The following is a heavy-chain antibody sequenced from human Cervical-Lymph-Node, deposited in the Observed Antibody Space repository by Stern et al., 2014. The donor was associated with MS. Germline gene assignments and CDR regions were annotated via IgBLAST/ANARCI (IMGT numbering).Heavy chain of an antibody. D-gene: IGHD3-10*01. Sequence: ESGPVLVKPTETLMLTCTVSGFSLSNARMGVSWIRQPPGKALEWLVHHFLNDAKSYDNVLKSRLHISKDNHKCQVVLTMTNMDPVDTATYFCARILYDGAYRGDYWGQGILVTFSS. CDR3: ARILYDGAYRGDY. J-gene: IGHJ4*02. V-gene: IGHV2-26*01. CDR1: GFSLSNARMG. CDR2: HFLNDAK.